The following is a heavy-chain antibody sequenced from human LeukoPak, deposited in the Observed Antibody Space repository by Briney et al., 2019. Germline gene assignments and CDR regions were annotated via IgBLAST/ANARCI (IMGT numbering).Heavy chain of an antibody. CDR1: GGSISSYY. CDR3: ASRLSSGWYGGAFDI. D-gene: IGHD6-19*01. Sequence: SETLSLTCTVSGGSISSYYWSWIRRPPGKGLEWIGYIYYSGSTNYNPSLKSRVTISVDTSKNQFSLKLSSVTAADTAVYYCASRLSSGWYGGAFDIWGQGTMVTVSS. V-gene: IGHV4-59*01. J-gene: IGHJ3*02. CDR2: IYYSGST.